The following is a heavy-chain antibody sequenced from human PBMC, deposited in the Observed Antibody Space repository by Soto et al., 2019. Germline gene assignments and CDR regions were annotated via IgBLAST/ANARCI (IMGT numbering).Heavy chain of an antibody. V-gene: IGHV1-69*08. J-gene: IGHJ4*02. CDR3: ARDMLTPYASSGYPDY. CDR2: IIPILGIA. Sequence: QVQLVQSGAEVKKPGSSVKVSCKASGGTFSSYTISWVRQAPGQGLEWMGRIIPILGIANYAQKFQGRVTITADKSTSNAYMELSSLISEDTAVYYCARDMLTPYASSGYPDYWGQGTLVTVSS. CDR1: GGTFSSYT. D-gene: IGHD3-22*01.